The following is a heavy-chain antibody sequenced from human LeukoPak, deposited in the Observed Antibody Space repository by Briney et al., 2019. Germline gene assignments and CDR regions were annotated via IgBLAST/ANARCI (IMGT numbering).Heavy chain of an antibody. V-gene: IGHV1-46*01. CDR2: INPSGGST. Sequence: ASVKVSCKASGYIFTNYYMHWVRQAPGQGLEWMGIINPSGGSTSYAQKFQGRVTMTRDTSTSTVYMELSSLRSEDTAVYYCARDRNTIFGVVTAAYWGQGTLVTVSS. D-gene: IGHD3-3*01. J-gene: IGHJ4*02. CDR3: ARDRNTIFGVVTAAY. CDR1: GYIFTNYY.